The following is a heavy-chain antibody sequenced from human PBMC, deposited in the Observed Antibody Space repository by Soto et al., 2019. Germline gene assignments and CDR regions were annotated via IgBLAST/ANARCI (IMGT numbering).Heavy chain of an antibody. D-gene: IGHD1-26*01. CDR3: AINRVPGGS. V-gene: IGHV4-61*08. J-gene: IGHJ5*02. CDR2: IYKSGST. CDR1: GGSVSSDDRY. Sequence: SETLSLTCSVSGGSVSSDDRYWSWIRQPPGKGLEWIGRIYKSGSTSYNPSLKSRVIISTDTSKNQFSLKLSSVTTADTAVYYCAINRVPGGSWGQGTLVTVSS.